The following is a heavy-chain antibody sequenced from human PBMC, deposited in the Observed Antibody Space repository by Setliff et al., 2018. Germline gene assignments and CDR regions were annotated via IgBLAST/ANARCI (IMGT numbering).Heavy chain of an antibody. J-gene: IGHJ4*02. CDR3: ARDQGSYGYRAFDS. Sequence: GGSLRLSCAASGFNFNLYNMNWVRQAPGKGLEWVSYIISNSLTIHYADSVRGRFTISRDNAKNSLYLQMDSLRAEDTAVYYCARDQGSYGYRAFDSWGQGALVTVSS. CDR1: GFNFNLYN. V-gene: IGHV3-48*03. CDR2: IISNSLTI. D-gene: IGHD3-16*01.